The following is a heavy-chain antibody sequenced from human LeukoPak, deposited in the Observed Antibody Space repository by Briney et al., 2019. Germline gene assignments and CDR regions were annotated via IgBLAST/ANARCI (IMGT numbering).Heavy chain of an antibody. Sequence: SVKVSCKASGGTFSSYAISWVRQAPGQGLEWMGGVIPIFGTANYAQKFQGRVTITADESTSTAYMELSSLRSEDTAVYYCARDIIRQNPDYYDSSGYSDWGQGTLVTVSS. CDR3: ARDIIRQNPDYYDSSGYSD. V-gene: IGHV1-69*13. CDR1: GGTFSSYA. CDR2: VIPIFGTA. D-gene: IGHD3-22*01. J-gene: IGHJ4*02.